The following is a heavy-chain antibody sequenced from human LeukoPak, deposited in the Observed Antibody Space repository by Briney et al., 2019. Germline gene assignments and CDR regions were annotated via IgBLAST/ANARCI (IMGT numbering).Heavy chain of an antibody. CDR3: ARDLGALGSGYYINWFDP. CDR2: IYASGST. V-gene: IGHV4-61*02. CDR1: GGSISCGSYY. D-gene: IGHD3-22*01. Sequence: SQTLSLTCTVSGGSISCGSYYWSWIRQPAGKGLEWIGRIYASGSTNYNPSLKSRVTISVDTSKNQFSLKLSSVTAADTAVYYCARDLGALGSGYYINWFDPWGQGTLVTVSS. J-gene: IGHJ5*02.